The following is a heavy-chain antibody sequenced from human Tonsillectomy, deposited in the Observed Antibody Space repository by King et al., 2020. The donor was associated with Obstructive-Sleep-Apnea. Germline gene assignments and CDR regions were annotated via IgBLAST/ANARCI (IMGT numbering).Heavy chain of an antibody. J-gene: IGHJ4*02. D-gene: IGHD6-13*01. CDR1: GFTFSSYW. CDR3: AREIAAAGTN. V-gene: IGHV3-7*01. CDR2: IKQDGSDK. Sequence: VQLVESGGGLVQPGGSLRLSCAASGFTFSSYWMSWVRQAPGKGLELVANIKQDGSDKYDVDSVKGRLTISSDNAKNSLYLQMNSLRAEDTAVYYCAREIAAAGTNWGQGTLVTVSS.